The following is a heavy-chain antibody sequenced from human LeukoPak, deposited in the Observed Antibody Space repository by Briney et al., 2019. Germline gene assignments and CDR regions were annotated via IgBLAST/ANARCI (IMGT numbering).Heavy chain of an antibody. Sequence: ASVKVSCKASGYTFTSYGISWVRQAPGQGLEWMGWISAYNGNTNYAQKLQGRVTMTTDTSTSTAYMELRSLRSDDTAVYYCAREGLGLRLLEWSFSFDPWGQGTLVTVSS. CDR2: ISAYNGNT. V-gene: IGHV1-18*01. J-gene: IGHJ5*02. CDR3: AREGLGLRLLEWSFSFDP. CDR1: GYTFTSYG. D-gene: IGHD3-3*01.